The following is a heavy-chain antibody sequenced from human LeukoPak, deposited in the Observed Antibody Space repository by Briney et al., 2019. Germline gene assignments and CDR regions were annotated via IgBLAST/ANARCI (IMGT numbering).Heavy chain of an antibody. CDR2: ISAYNGNT. V-gene: IGHV1-18*01. Sequence: ASVKVSCKASGYTFTSYGISWVRQAPGQGLEWMGWISAYNGNTNYAQKLQGRVTMTSDTSTSTAYMELRSLRSDDTAVYYCARVLYYDILTGYSNWFDPWGQGTLVTVSS. CDR1: GYTFTSYG. J-gene: IGHJ5*02. D-gene: IGHD3-9*01. CDR3: ARVLYYDILTGYSNWFDP.